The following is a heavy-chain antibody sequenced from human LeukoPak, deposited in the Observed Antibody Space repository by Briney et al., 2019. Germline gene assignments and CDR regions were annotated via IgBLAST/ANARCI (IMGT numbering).Heavy chain of an antibody. J-gene: IGHJ6*02. CDR1: GFTFSSYW. V-gene: IGHV3-7*01. Sequence: PGRSLRLSCAASGFTFSSYWMSWVRQAPGKGLEWVANIKQDGSEKYYVDSVKGRFTISRDNAKNSLYLQMNSLRAEDTAVYYCARDGVYCSSTSCGSYYYYGMDVWGQGTTVTVSS. CDR2: IKQDGSEK. D-gene: IGHD2-2*01. CDR3: ARDGVYCSSTSCGSYYYYGMDV.